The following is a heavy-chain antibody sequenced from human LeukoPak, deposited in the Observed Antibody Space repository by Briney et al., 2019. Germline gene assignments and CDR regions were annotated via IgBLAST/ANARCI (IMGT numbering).Heavy chain of an antibody. J-gene: IGHJ4*02. CDR2: IYPGDSDT. V-gene: IGHV5-51*01. CDR1: GSSFTSYW. D-gene: IGHD6-19*01. CDR3: ARPSSGWFRFDY. Sequence: GESLKISCKGSGSSFTSYWIGWVRPMPPKGLEWMGIIYPGDSDTTYSTSFQGQVTISADKSISTAYLQWSSLKASDTAMYYCARPSSGWFRFDYWGQGTLVTVSS.